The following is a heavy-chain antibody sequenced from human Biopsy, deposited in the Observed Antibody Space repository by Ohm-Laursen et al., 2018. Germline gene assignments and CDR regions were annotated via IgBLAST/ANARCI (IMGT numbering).Heavy chain of an antibody. CDR3: ARGGIAVAGTNFDY. V-gene: IGHV3-66*01. Sequence: GSLRLSCAASGFTVSSNYMSWVRQAPGKGLEWVSVIYSGGSTYYVDSVKGRFTISRDNSKNTLYLQMNSLRAEDTAVYYCARGGIAVAGTNFDYWGQGTLVTVSS. CDR1: GFTVSSNY. CDR2: IYSGGST. D-gene: IGHD6-19*01. J-gene: IGHJ4*02.